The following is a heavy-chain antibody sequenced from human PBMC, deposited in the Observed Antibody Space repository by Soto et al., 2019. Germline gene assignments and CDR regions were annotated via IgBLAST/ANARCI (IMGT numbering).Heavy chain of an antibody. V-gene: IGHV3-74*01. Sequence: GSLRLSCAASGFTFSSYWMHWVRQAPGKGLVWVSRINSDGSSTSYADSVKGRFTISRDNAKNTLYLQMNSLRAEDTAVYYCVARSGSYYRSEFDYWVQGTLVTVSS. J-gene: IGHJ4*02. CDR3: VARSGSYYRSEFDY. CDR1: GFTFSSYW. D-gene: IGHD3-10*01. CDR2: INSDGSST.